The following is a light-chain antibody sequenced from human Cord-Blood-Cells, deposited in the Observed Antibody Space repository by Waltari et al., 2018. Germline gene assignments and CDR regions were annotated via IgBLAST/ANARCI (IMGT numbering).Light chain of an antibody. CDR3: QAWDSSTYV. CDR2: QDS. V-gene: IGLV3-1*01. J-gene: IGLJ1*01. CDR1: ELGDKY. Sequence: SYELTQPPSVSVSPGQTARIPCSGDELGDKYACWYQQKPGQSPVLVIYQDSKRPSGIPERFSGSNSGNTATLTISGTQAMDEADYYCQAWDSSTYVFGTGTKVTVL.